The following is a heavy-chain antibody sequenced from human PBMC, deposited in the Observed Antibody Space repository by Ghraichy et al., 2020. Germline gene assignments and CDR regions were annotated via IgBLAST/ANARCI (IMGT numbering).Heavy chain of an antibody. CDR1: GLTFSGSA. CDR3: TRAGRGDVPYYYYGMDV. Sequence: GGSLRLSCAASGLTFSGSAMHWVRQAPGKGREWVGRVRSKANNYATEYAASVKGRVTISRDDSKSTAYRQMNSLKTEDTAVYYCTRAGRGDVPYYYYGMDVWGQGTTVTVSS. CDR2: VRSKANNYAT. V-gene: IGHV3-73*01. J-gene: IGHJ6*02. D-gene: IGHD3-10*01.